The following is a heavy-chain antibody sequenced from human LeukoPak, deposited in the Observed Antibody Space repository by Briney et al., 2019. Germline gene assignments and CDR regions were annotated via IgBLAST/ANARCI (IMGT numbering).Heavy chain of an antibody. V-gene: IGHV3-7*01. CDR2: IKHDGSEK. Sequence: GGSLRLSCAASGFTFSSYWMNWVRQAPGKGLEWVANIKHDGSEKYYVDSVKGRFTISRDNAKNSLNLQMNSLRAEDTAVYYCARMRGSSTRSFDYWGQGTLVIVSS. CDR3: ARMRGSSTRSFDY. J-gene: IGHJ4*02. D-gene: IGHD6-6*01. CDR1: GFTFSSYW.